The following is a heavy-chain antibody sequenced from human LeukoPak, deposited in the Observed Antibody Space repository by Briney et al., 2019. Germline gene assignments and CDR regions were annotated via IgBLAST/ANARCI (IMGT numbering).Heavy chain of an antibody. CDR2: ISGSADST. V-gene: IGHV3-23*01. J-gene: IGHJ4*02. Sequence: GGSLRLSCAASGFTFSSYAMNWVRQGPGKGLEWVSVISGSADSTNYADSVKGRFTISRDNPKTTLYLQMSSLRAEDTAIYYCVRDRYGDYSFDSWGQGILVTVSS. D-gene: IGHD4-17*01. CDR1: GFTFSSYA. CDR3: VRDRYGDYSFDS.